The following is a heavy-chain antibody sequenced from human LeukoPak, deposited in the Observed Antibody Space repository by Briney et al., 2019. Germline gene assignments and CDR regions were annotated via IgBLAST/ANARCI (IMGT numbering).Heavy chain of an antibody. Sequence: PSETLFLTCTVSGGSISGYYWSWIRQPPGKELEWIGYIYYSGSTNYNPSLKSRVTISVDTSKNQFSLQLSSVTAADTAVYYCTRGTVTTYYFDYWGQGTLVTVSS. D-gene: IGHD4-17*01. CDR1: GGSISGYY. V-gene: IGHV4-59*01. J-gene: IGHJ4*02. CDR3: TRGTVTTYYFDY. CDR2: IYYSGST.